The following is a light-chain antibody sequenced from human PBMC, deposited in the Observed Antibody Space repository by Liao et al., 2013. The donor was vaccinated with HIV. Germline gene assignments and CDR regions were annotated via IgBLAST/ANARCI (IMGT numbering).Light chain of an antibody. V-gene: IGLV3-1*01. CDR1: TLGDKY. Sequence: SYALTQPPSLSVSPGQTASITCSGDTLGDKYACWYQQKPGQSPVLVIYQDTKRPLGITERFSGSNSGNTATLTISGTQAMDEADYYCQAWVSNTVYVFGTGTKVTVL. J-gene: IGLJ1*01. CDR2: QDT. CDR3: QAWVSNTVYV.